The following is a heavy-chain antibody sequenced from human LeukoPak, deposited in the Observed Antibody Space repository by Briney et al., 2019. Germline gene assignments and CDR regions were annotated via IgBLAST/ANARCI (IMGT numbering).Heavy chain of an antibody. V-gene: IGHV4-39*01. Sequence: SETLSLTCTVSGGSISSSSYYWGWIRQPPGKGLEWIGSIYYSGSTYYNPSLKSRVTISVDTSKNQFSLKLSSVTAADTAVYYCARPPVSGSPYFDYWGQGTLVTVFS. D-gene: IGHD2-15*01. CDR2: IYYSGST. CDR1: GGSISSSSYY. J-gene: IGHJ4*02. CDR3: ARPPVSGSPYFDY.